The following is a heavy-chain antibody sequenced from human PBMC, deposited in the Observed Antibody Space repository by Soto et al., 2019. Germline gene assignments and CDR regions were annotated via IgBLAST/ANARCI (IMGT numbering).Heavy chain of an antibody. V-gene: IGHV4-38-2*02. D-gene: IGHD4-17*01. J-gene: IGHJ6*02. CDR2: ISHSGTT. CDR1: GFPISSTYS. Sequence: SETLSLTCLVSGFPISSTYSWGWIRQPPGKGLEWIGSISHSGTTSYSPSLTSRVSISVDTSKNQVSLKLTSVTAADTAVYFCARVTMVIRDSDHFGVDVWGHGATVTVSS. CDR3: ARVTMVIRDSDHFGVDV.